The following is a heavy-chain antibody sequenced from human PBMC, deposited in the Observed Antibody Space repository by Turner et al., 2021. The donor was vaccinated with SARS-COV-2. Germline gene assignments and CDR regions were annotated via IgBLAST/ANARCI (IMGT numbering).Heavy chain of an antibody. CDR1: GFTFSSYW. V-gene: IGHV3-74*01. D-gene: IGHD2-15*01. CDR3: ARDVITATPGLDY. CDR2: INSDGSST. Sequence: VQLLESGGGLVQPGGSLRLPCEASGFTFSSYWMHWVRQAPGKGLVWVSRINSDGSSTSYADSVKGRFTISRDNAKNTLYLQMNSLRAEDTAVYYCARDVITATPGLDYWGQGTLVTVSS. J-gene: IGHJ4*02.